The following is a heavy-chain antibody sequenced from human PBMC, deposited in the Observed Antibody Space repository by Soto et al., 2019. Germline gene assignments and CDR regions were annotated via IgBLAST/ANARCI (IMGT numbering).Heavy chain of an antibody. J-gene: IGHJ6*02. Sequence: PSETLSLTCAVCGGSFSGYYWSWIRQPPGKGLEWIGEINHSGSTNYNPSLKSRVTISVDTSKNQFSLKPSSVTAADTAVYYCARGRIPYSSSWYWGYYYGMDVWGQGTTVTVSS. CDR1: GGSFSGYY. D-gene: IGHD6-13*01. CDR2: INHSGST. CDR3: ARGRIPYSSSWYWGYYYGMDV. V-gene: IGHV4-34*01.